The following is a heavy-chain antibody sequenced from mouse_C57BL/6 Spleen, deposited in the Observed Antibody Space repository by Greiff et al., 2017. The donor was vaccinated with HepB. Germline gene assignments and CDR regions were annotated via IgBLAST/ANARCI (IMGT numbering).Heavy chain of an antibody. CDR3: ARGRMDY. J-gene: IGHJ4*01. Sequence: VQLQQSGPGLVQPSQCLSITCTVSGFSLTSYGVHWVRQSPGKGLEWLGVIWSGGSTDYNAAFISRLSISKDNSTSQVFFKMNSLQADDTAIYYCARGRMDYWGQGTSVTVSS. V-gene: IGHV2-2*01. CDR2: IWSGGST. CDR1: GFSLTSYG.